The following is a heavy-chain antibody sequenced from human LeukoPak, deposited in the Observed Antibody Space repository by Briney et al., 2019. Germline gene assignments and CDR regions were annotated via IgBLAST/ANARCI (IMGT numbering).Heavy chain of an antibody. CDR1: GFTFSSYG. J-gene: IGHJ4*02. D-gene: IGHD3-9*01. Sequence: GGSLRLSCAASGFTFSSYGMHWVRQAPGKGLEWVAFIRYDGSNKYYADSVKGRFTISRDNSKNTLYLQMNSLRAEDTAAYYCAKERYFGQPTPFDYWGQGTLVTVSS. CDR2: IRYDGSNK. CDR3: AKERYFGQPTPFDY. V-gene: IGHV3-30*02.